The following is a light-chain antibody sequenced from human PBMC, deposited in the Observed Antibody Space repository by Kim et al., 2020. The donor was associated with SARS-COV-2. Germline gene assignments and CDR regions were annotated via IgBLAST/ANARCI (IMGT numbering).Light chain of an antibody. V-gene: IGLV3-1*01. CDR1: KLGDKY. Sequence: SPGQTASITCSGDKLGDKYASGYQQKPGQSPVLVIYQDTKRPSGILERFAGSNSGNIATLTISGTQTMDEADYYCQAWDSSAGVIFGGGTQLTVL. J-gene: IGLJ2*01. CDR3: QAWDSSAGVI. CDR2: QDT.